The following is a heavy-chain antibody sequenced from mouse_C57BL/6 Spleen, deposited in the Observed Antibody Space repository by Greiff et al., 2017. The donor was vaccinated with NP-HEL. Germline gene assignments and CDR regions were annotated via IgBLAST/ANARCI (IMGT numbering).Heavy chain of an antibody. J-gene: IGHJ2*01. V-gene: IGHV1-81*01. CDR2: IYPRSGNT. Sequence: VQLQQSGAELARPGASVKLSCKASGYTFTSYGISWVKQRTGQGLEWIGEIYPRSGNTYYNEKFKGKATLTADKSSSTAYMELRSLTSEDSAVYFCARLNWDLYSFDYWGQGTTLTVSS. D-gene: IGHD4-1*01. CDR1: GYTFTSYG. CDR3: ARLNWDLYSFDY.